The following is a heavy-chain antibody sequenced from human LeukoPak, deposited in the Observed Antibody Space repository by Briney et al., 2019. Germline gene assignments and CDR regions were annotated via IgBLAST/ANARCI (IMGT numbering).Heavy chain of an antibody. CDR2: IYTSGST. D-gene: IGHD3-3*01. J-gene: IGHJ4*02. V-gene: IGHV4-4*07. CDR1: GGSISIYY. Sequence: SETLSLTCTVSGGSISIYYWSWIRQPAGKGVEWIGRIYTSGSTNYNPSLKSRVTMSVDTSKNQFSLKLSSVTAADTAVYYCARDGDFWSGYYDYWGQGTLVTVSS. CDR3: ARDGDFWSGYYDY.